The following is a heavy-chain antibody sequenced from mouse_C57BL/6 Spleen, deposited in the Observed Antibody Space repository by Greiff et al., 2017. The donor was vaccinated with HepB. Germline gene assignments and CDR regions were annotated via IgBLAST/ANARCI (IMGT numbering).Heavy chain of an antibody. CDR2: IYPRDGST. Sequence: VQLQESGPELVKPGASVKLSCKASGYTFTSYDINWVKQRPGQGLEWIGWIYPRDGSTKYNEKFKGKATLTVDTSSSTAYMELHSLTSEDSAVYFCARRTAQAWFAYWGQGTLVTVSA. D-gene: IGHD3-2*02. J-gene: IGHJ3*01. V-gene: IGHV1-85*01. CDR1: GYTFTSYD. CDR3: ARRTAQAWFAY.